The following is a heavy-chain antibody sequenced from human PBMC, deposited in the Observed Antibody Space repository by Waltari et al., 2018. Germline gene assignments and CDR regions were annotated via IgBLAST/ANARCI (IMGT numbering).Heavy chain of an antibody. D-gene: IGHD3-16*01. CDR2: ISYDGSNK. CDR1: GFTFSSSA. CDR3: AISYVDGMDV. Sequence: QVQLVESGGGVVQPGRSLSLSCAASGFTFSSSAMHWVRQAPGQGLEWGAVISYDGSNKYYADSVKGRFTISRDNSKNTLYLQMNSLRAEDTAVYYCAISYVDGMDVWGQGTTVTVSS. J-gene: IGHJ6*02. V-gene: IGHV3-30-3*01.